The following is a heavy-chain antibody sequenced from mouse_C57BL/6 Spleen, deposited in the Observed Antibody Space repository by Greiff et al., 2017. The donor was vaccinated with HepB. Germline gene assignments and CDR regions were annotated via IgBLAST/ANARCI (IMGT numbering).Heavy chain of an antibody. CDR2: IYPRSGNT. J-gene: IGHJ4*01. CDR1: GYTFTSYG. CDR3: ARGGYDEGYAMDY. Sequence: QVQLKESGAELARPGASVKLSCKASGYTFTSYGISWVKQRTGQGLAWIGEIYPRSGNTYYNEKFKGKATLTADKSASTAYMELRSLPSEDSAVYFCARGGYDEGYAMDYWGQGTSATVSS. D-gene: IGHD2-2*01. V-gene: IGHV1-81*01.